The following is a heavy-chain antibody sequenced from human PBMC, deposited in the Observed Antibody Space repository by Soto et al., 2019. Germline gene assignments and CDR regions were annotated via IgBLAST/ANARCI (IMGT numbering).Heavy chain of an antibody. D-gene: IGHD6-19*01. J-gene: IGHJ4*02. CDR3: ARALTYSSGWYQRPIHFDY. CDR1: GGSISSYY. CDR2: IYYSGST. Sequence: SETLSLTCTVSGGSISSYYWSWIRQPPGKGLEWIGYIYYSGSTNYNPSLKSRVTISVDTSKNQFSLKLSSVTAADTAVYYCARALTYSSGWYQRPIHFDYWGQGTLVTVSS. V-gene: IGHV4-59*01.